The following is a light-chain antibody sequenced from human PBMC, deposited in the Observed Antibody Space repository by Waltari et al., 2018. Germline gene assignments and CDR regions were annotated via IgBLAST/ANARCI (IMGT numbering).Light chain of an antibody. CDR2: DVS. CDR1: SSDVGGYNY. CDR3: SSYTSSSTFV. Sequence: QSALTQPASVSGSPGQSISISCTGTSSDVGGYNYVSWYQQHPGKAPKLMMYDVSQWPLGISNRFSGSKSGNTASLTISGRQAEDEADYYCSSYTSSSTFVFGIGTKVTVL. V-gene: IGLV2-14*03. J-gene: IGLJ1*01.